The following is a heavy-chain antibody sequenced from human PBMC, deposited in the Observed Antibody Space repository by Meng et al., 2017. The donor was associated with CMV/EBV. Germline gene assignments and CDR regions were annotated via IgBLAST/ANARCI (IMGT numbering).Heavy chain of an antibody. J-gene: IGHJ6*02. CDR3: ATVRPAYYYYGMDV. CDR2: FDAEDGET. Sequence: ASVKVSCKVSGYILIEFSMHWVRQAPGKGLEWMGGFDAEDGETIYAQKFQGRVTMTEDTSTDTAYMKLSSLRSEDTAVYYCATVRPAYYYYGMDVWGQGTTVTVSS. D-gene: IGHD2-2*01. V-gene: IGHV1-24*01. CDR1: GYILIEFS.